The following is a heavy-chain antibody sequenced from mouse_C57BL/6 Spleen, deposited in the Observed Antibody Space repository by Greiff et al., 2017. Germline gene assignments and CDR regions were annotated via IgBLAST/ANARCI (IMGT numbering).Heavy chain of an antibody. J-gene: IGHJ4*01. CDR3: VRQKSVVGAMDY. CDR2: IRSKSNNYAT. V-gene: IGHV10-1*01. CDR1: GFSFNTYA. Sequence: EVKLLESGGGLVQPKGSLKLSCAASGFSFNTYAMNWVRQAPGKGLEWVARIRSKSNNYATYYADSVKDRFTISRDDSESMLYLQMNNLKTEDTAMYYCVRQKSVVGAMDYWGQGTSVTVSS. D-gene: IGHD1-1*01.